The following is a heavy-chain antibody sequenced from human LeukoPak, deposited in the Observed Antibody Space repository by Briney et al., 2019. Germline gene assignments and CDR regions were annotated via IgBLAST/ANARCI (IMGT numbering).Heavy chain of an antibody. V-gene: IGHV3-53*01. Sequence: GGSLRLSCAASGFTVSSNYMSWVRQAPGKGLEGVSVIYSGGSTYYADSVKGRFTISRDNSKNTLYLQMNSLRAEDTAVYYCASPVVPAAPYYMDVWGKGTTVTVSS. D-gene: IGHD2-2*01. CDR2: IYSGGST. CDR3: ASPVVPAAPYYMDV. J-gene: IGHJ6*03. CDR1: GFTVSSNY.